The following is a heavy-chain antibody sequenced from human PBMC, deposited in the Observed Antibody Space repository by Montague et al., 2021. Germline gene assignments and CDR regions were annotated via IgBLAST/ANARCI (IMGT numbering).Heavy chain of an antibody. CDR2: ITLDGGST. Sequence: SLRLSCAASRFSFSSYWMHWVRQAPGKGLLWVSRITLDGGSTTFADSVKGRFTTSRDNAKATLYLQMNSLRVEDTAVNYCARNLASAAPGAFDIWGQGTMVTVSS. J-gene: IGHJ3*02. CDR1: RFSFSSYW. CDR3: ARNLASAAPGAFDI. V-gene: IGHV3-74*01. D-gene: IGHD6-13*01.